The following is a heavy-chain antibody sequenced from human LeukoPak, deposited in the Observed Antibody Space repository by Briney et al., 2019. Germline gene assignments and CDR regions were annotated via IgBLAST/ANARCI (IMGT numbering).Heavy chain of an antibody. CDR3: ARDASFGYSRANWFDP. J-gene: IGHJ5*02. CDR2: ISSSGSTI. V-gene: IGHV3-48*03. Sequence: PGGSLSLLRAASGFTFSSYEMNWARQAPGKGLEGGSYISSSGSTIYYAYSVKGRFTIYRDNAKNSLYLQMNSLRAEDTAVYYCARDASFGYSRANWFDPWGQGTLVTVSS. CDR1: GFTFSSYE. D-gene: IGHD6-13*01.